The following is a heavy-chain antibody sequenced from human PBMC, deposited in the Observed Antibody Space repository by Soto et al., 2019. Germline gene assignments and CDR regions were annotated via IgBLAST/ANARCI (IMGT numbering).Heavy chain of an antibody. V-gene: IGHV3-20*04. D-gene: IGHD2-15*01. CDR2: INWNGGST. CDR1: GFTFDDYV. J-gene: IGHJ6*02. Sequence: GGSLRLSCAASGFTFDDYVMSWVRQAPGKGLEWVSGINWNGGSTGYADSVKGRFTISRDNAKNSLYLQMNSLRAEDTALYYCAKDYSARDPFCSGGRCYSRMDVWGQGTTVTVSS. CDR3: AKDYSARDPFCSGGRCYSRMDV.